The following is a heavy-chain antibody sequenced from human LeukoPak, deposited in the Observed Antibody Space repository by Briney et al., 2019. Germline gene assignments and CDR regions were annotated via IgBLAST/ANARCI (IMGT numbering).Heavy chain of an antibody. Sequence: SETLSLTCTVSGGSISSYYWGWIRQPPGKGLEWIGSIYYSGSTYYNPSLKSRVTISVDTSKNQFSLKLSSVTAADTAVYYCARRSRGVLLEWLFPYYFDYWGQGTLVTVSS. CDR3: ARRSRGVLLEWLFPYYFDY. CDR2: IYYSGST. D-gene: IGHD3-3*01. V-gene: IGHV4-39*01. J-gene: IGHJ4*02. CDR1: GGSISSYY.